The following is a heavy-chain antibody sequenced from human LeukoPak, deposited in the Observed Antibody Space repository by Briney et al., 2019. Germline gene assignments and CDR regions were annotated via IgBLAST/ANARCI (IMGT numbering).Heavy chain of an antibody. Sequence: SETLSLTCTVSGGSISSYYWSWIRQPAGKGMEWLGRIYTSGSTNYNPSLKSRVNMSVDTSKNQFSLKLSSVTAADTAVYYCARDMVPYCSSTSCYWAYNWFDPWGQGTLVTVSS. V-gene: IGHV4-4*07. J-gene: IGHJ5*02. CDR2: IYTSGST. D-gene: IGHD2-2*01. CDR1: GGSISSYY. CDR3: ARDMVPYCSSTSCYWAYNWFDP.